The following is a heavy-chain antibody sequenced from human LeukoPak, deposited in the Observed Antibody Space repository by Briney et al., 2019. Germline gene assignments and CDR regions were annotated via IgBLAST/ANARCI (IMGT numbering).Heavy chain of an antibody. Sequence: SETLSLTCTVSGGSISSGSYYWSWIRQPAGKGLEWIGRIYTSGSTNYNPSLKSRVTISVDTSKNQFSLKLSSVTAADTAVYYCAREVSIVVPANFDYWGQGTLVIVSS. CDR3: AREVSIVVPANFDY. CDR2: IYTSGST. CDR1: GGSISSGSYY. J-gene: IGHJ4*02. V-gene: IGHV4-61*02. D-gene: IGHD2-2*01.